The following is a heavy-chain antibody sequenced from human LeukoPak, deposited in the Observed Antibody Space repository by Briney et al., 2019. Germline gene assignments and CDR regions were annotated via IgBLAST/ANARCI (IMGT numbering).Heavy chain of an antibody. J-gene: IGHJ3*02. CDR3: AKDSRITMIVVVITLDAFDI. CDR2: ISGSGGST. V-gene: IGHV3-23*01. CDR1: GGSISSSSYY. D-gene: IGHD3-22*01. Sequence: PSETLSLTCTVSGGSISSSSYYWGWIRQPPGKGLEWVSAISGSGGSTYYADSVKGRFTISRDNSKNTLYLQMNSLRAEDTAVYYCAKDSRITMIVVVITLDAFDIWGQGTMVTVSS.